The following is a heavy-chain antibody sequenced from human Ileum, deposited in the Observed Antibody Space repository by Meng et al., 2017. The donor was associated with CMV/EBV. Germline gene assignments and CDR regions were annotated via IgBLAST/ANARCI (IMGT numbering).Heavy chain of an antibody. V-gene: IGHV3-53*01. CDR1: GFSVTSYF. CDR2: IRSDDST. CDR3: ARACRQVNNCYLDY. D-gene: IGHD5-24*01. J-gene: IGHJ4*02. Sequence: GGSLRLSCAVSGFSVTSYFMTWVRQAPGKGLEYVSFIRSDDSTNYAKSVQGRFTTSRDNSKNTVFLLINSLRAEDTALYYCARACRQVNNCYLDYWGQGTLVTVSS.